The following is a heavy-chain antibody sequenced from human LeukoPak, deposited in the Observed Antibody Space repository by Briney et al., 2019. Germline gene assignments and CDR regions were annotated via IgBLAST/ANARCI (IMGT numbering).Heavy chain of an antibody. Sequence: PGGSLRLSCAASGFTFSSYGMHWVRQAPGKGLEWVAVISYDGSNKYYAGSVKGRFTISRDNSKNTLYLQMNSLRVEDTAVYYCAKESLEYYYGSGSYPDYWGQGTLVTVSS. D-gene: IGHD3-10*01. CDR1: GFTFSSYG. V-gene: IGHV3-30*18. J-gene: IGHJ4*02. CDR2: ISYDGSNK. CDR3: AKESLEYYYGSGSYPDY.